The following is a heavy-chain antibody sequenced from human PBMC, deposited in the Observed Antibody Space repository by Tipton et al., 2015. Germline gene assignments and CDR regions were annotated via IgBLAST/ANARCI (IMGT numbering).Heavy chain of an antibody. V-gene: IGHV3-23*01. D-gene: IGHD4-23*01. CDR2: ISGSGGST. J-gene: IGHJ5*01. CDR3: AKQATVVDSGSDS. CDR1: GFTFSNYA. Sequence: SLRLSCAASGFTFSNYAMSWVRQAPGKGLEWVSTISGSGGSTYYADSVKGRFTISRDNSQNTLYLQMNSLRAEDTAVYYCAKQATVVDSGSDSWGQGTLVTVSS.